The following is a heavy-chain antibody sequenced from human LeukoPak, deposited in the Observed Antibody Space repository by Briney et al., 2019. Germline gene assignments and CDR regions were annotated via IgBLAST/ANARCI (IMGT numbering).Heavy chain of an antibody. V-gene: IGHV3-74*01. CDR3: ARDPAAKNMFDP. D-gene: IGHD6-13*01. CDR2: INSDGSST. CDR1: GFTFSSYW. J-gene: IGHJ5*02. Sequence: GGSLTLSCAASGFTFSSYWMHWVRQAPGKGLVWVSRINSDGSSTSYADSVKGRFTISRDNAKNTLYLQMNSLRAEDTAVYYCARDPAAKNMFDPWGQGTQVTVSS.